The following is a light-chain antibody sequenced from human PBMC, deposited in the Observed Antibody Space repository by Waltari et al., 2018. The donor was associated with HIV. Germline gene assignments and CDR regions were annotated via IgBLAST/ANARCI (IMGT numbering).Light chain of an antibody. CDR3: QLRSDWPPAFT. CDR2: DAS. CDR1: QSVNRY. Sequence: EIVLTQSPATLSLSPGERATLSCRASQSVNRYLAWYQQRPGQAPRLLIYDASNRATGIPARFSGSGSGTDFTLTISSLEPEDFALYYCQLRSDWPPAFTFGPGTKVDIK. J-gene: IGKJ3*01. V-gene: IGKV3-11*01.